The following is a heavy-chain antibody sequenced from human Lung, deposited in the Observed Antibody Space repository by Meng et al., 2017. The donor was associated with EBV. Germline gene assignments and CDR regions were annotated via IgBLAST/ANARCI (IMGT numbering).Heavy chain of an antibody. CDR2: TSYSGRT. CDR1: GDSISSSS. J-gene: IGHJ4*02. D-gene: IGHD3-10*01. Sequence: VQLGETGPGLVKPSESLSLTCTVSGDSISSSSWTWIRQSPGKGLEWIGYTSYSGRTNYNSSLKSRVTISVDTSKNQFSLKLSSVTAADTAVYYCAKVTTFYYGSGTYYFDHWGQGALVTVSS. V-gene: IGHV4-59*01. CDR3: AKVTTFYYGSGTYYFDH.